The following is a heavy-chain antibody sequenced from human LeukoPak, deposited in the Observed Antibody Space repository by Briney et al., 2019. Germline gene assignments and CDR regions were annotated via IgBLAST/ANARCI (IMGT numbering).Heavy chain of an antibody. CDR2: IYYSGST. Sequence: PSETLSLTCIVSGGSISSYYWSWIRQPPGKGLEWIGYIYYSGSTNYNPSLKSRVTISVDTSKNQFSLKLSSVTAADTAVYYCARDRVYFDYWGQGTLVTVSS. J-gene: IGHJ4*02. CDR1: GGSISSYY. V-gene: IGHV4-59*01. CDR3: ARDRVYFDY.